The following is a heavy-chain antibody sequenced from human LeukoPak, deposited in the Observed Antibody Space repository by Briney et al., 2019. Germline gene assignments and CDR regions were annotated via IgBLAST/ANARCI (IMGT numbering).Heavy chain of an antibody. D-gene: IGHD6-13*01. CDR3: ARPPGIAAAWFDP. Sequence: SETLSLTCTVSGGSISSSSSYWGWIRQPPGKGLEWIGSMYYSGSTYYNPSLKSRVTISADTSKDQFSLKLSSITAADTAFYYCARPPGIAAAWFDPWGQGTLVTVSS. V-gene: IGHV4-39*01. CDR1: GGSISSSSSY. J-gene: IGHJ5*02. CDR2: MYYSGST.